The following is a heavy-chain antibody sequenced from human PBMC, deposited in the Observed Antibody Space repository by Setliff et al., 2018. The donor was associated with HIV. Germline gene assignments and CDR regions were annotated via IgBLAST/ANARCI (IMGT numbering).Heavy chain of an antibody. CDR3: ASSSSGYDWEIDY. CDR1: GFTFSSYG. Sequence: GGSLRLSCAASGFTFSSYGMRWVRQGPGMGLEWVAVIWYDGSNKYYADSVEGRFTISRDNSKNTLYLQMNSLRAEDTAVYYCASSSSGYDWEIDYWGQGTLVTVSS. CDR2: IWYDGSNK. J-gene: IGHJ4*02. D-gene: IGHD5-12*01. V-gene: IGHV3-33*08.